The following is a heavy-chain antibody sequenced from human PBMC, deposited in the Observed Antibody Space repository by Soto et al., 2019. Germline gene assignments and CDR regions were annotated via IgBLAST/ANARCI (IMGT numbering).Heavy chain of an antibody. CDR1: GYTLTELS. D-gene: IGHD3-16*01. CDR3: AAEHRVMITFGGVMLPHYVMDV. V-gene: IGHV1-24*01. Sequence: QVQLVQSGAEVKKPGASVKVSCKVSGYTLTELSMHWVRQAPGKGLEWLGGFDPEDGETIYAQKFQGRVTMTEDTSTDTAYMDLGRLRSEDTDVYYCAAEHRVMITFGGVMLPHYVMDVWGQETTVTVAS. CDR2: FDPEDGET. J-gene: IGHJ6*02.